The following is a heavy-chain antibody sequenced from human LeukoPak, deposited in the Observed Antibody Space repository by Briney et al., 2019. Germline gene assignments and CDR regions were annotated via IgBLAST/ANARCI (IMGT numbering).Heavy chain of an antibody. CDR1: GFTFSSYW. CDR3: ARAMGFWSGYYYFDY. J-gene: IGHJ4*02. V-gene: IGHV3-74*01. D-gene: IGHD3-3*01. Sequence: GGSLRLSXAASGFTFSSYWMHWVRQAPGKGLVWVSRINSDGSSTSYADSVKGRFTISRDNAKNTLYLQTSSLRAEDTAVYYCARAMGFWSGYYYFDYWGQGTVVTVSS. CDR2: INSDGSST.